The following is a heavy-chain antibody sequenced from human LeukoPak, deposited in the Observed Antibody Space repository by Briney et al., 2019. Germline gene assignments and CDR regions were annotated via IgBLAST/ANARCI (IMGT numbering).Heavy chain of an antibody. Sequence: GRSLRLSCAASGFTFSSYAMHWVRQAPDKGLEWVAVISYDGSNKYYADSVKGRFTISRDNSKSTLYLQMNSLRAEDTAVYYCASAVTTGAFDYWGQGTLVTVSS. CDR1: GFTFSSYA. J-gene: IGHJ4*02. CDR3: ASAVTTGAFDY. D-gene: IGHD4-17*01. V-gene: IGHV3-30*04. CDR2: ISYDGSNK.